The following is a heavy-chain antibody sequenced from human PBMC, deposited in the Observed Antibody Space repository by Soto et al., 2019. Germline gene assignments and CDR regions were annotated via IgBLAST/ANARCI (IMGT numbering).Heavy chain of an antibody. CDR2: MNLNRGDT. CDR1: GDTFSNCD. Sequence: QVQLVQSGAEVKKPGASVKVSCKASGDTFSNCDINWVRQAAGQGLGWMGWMNLNRGDTGYAQKFQGRVTMTRDASTSTAYMELSSLRSEDTAVYYCAGAPRASRFQYNMAVWGKGTTVSVSS. D-gene: IGHD6-6*01. J-gene: IGHJ6*03. CDR3: AGAPRASRFQYNMAV. V-gene: IGHV1-8*01.